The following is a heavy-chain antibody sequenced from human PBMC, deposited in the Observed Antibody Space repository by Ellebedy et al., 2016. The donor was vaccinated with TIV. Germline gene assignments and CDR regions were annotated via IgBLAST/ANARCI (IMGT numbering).Heavy chain of an antibody. V-gene: IGHV3-7*03. D-gene: IGHD5-24*01. CDR2: INEDGSEK. CDR1: GFTFTIYW. Sequence: GESLKISCAASGFTFTIYWMSWVRQAPGKGLEWVANINEDGSEKYYVDSVKGRFTISRDNAKNSLYLQMNSLRAEDTAVYYCARGLATIDYWGQGTLVTVSS. CDR3: ARGLATIDY. J-gene: IGHJ4*02.